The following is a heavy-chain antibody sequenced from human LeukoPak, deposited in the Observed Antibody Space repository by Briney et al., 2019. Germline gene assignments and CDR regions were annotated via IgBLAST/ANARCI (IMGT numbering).Heavy chain of an antibody. CDR2: IFYNGST. CDR1: GGSISSHY. CDR3: ARDLVGAQGRYYYYYMDV. D-gene: IGHD1-26*01. J-gene: IGHJ6*03. V-gene: IGHV4-59*11. Sequence: SETLSLTCTVSGGSISSHYWSWIRQPPGKGLEWIGYIFYNGSTNYNPSLKSRVTISVDTSKNQFSLKLSSVTAADTAVYYCARDLVGAQGRYYYYYMDVWGKGTTVTVSS.